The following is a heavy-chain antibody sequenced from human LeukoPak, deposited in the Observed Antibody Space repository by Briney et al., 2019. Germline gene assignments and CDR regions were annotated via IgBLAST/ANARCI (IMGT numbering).Heavy chain of an antibody. Sequence: PGGSLRLSSAASASTFTSYAMSWVRQAPGKGLEWVSAISGSGGSTYYADSVKGRFTISRDNSKNTLYLQMNSLRAEDTAVYYCAKGIAAAGAFDYWGQGTLVTVSS. V-gene: IGHV3-23*01. CDR1: ASTFTSYA. D-gene: IGHD6-13*01. CDR2: ISGSGGST. J-gene: IGHJ4*02. CDR3: AKGIAAAGAFDY.